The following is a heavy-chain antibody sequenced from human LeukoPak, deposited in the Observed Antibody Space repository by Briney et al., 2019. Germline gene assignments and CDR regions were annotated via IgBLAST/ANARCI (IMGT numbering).Heavy chain of an antibody. CDR3: AAGGDYYYHMDV. Sequence: GGSLRLSCAASGFTFSPYGMHWVRQAPGKGLEWVSYISSSSTTIYYADSVRGRFTISRDNAKNSVYLQMNSLRAEDTAVYHCAAGGDYYYHMDVWGKGTTVTISS. D-gene: IGHD3-10*01. V-gene: IGHV3-48*04. CDR2: ISSSSTTI. CDR1: GFTFSPYG. J-gene: IGHJ6*03.